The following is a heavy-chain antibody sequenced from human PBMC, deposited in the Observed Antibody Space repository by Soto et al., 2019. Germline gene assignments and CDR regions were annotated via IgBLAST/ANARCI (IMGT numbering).Heavy chain of an antibody. V-gene: IGHV3-33*01. CDR1: GFTFSSYG. CDR3: ARDLDGYCSGGSCYSSWFDP. Sequence: GGSLRLSCAASGFTFSSYGMHWVRQAPGKGLEWVAVIWYDGSNKYYADSVKGRFTISRDNSKNTLYLQMNSLRAEDTAVYYCARDLDGYCSGGSCYSSWFDPWGQGTLVTVSS. CDR2: IWYDGSNK. D-gene: IGHD2-15*01. J-gene: IGHJ5*02.